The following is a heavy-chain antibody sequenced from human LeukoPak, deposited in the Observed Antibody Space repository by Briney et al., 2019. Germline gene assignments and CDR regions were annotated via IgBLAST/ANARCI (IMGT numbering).Heavy chain of an antibody. CDR2: INSNSGAT. Sequence: ASVKLSCKASGYTFTDYYMHWVREAPGQGPEWMGWINSNSGATNYAQKFQGRVTMTRDTSISTVYMELSSLRSDDTAVYYCARGRDRGASTPFDYWGQGTLVTVSS. D-gene: IGHD1-26*01. V-gene: IGHV1-2*02. CDR1: GYTFTDYY. J-gene: IGHJ4*02. CDR3: ARGRDRGASTPFDY.